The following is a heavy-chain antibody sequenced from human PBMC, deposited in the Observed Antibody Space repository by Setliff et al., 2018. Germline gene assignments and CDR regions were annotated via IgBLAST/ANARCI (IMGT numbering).Heavy chain of an antibody. V-gene: IGHV3-23*01. CDR1: GFTFSIYS. D-gene: IGHD3-10*01. J-gene: IGHJ4*02. CDR3: AKSYGSGSYRPLFDY. Sequence: HPGGSLRLSCAASGFTFSIYSMSWVRQAPGKGLEWVALISATGGATYYADSVKGRFTIPRDNSKNTLYVQMNSLRAEDTAVYYCAKSYGSGSYRPLFDYWGQGTLVTVSS. CDR2: ISATGGAT.